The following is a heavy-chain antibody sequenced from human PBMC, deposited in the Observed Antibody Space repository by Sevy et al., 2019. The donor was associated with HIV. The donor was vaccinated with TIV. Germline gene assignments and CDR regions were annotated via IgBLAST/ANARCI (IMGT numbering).Heavy chain of an antibody. CDR1: GYTLTKLD. Sequence: ASVKVSCKVSGYTLTKLDMHWVRQAPGKGLEWMGGFDPEDGDTFYAQKFQGRVTMTEDTSTDTAYMELSSLRSEDTAVYYCTTMEYYHNIIGSSSGDYSGQGTVVTVSS. J-gene: IGHJ4*02. D-gene: IGHD3-22*01. V-gene: IGHV1-24*01. CDR2: FDPEDGDT. CDR3: TTMEYYHNIIGSSSGDY.